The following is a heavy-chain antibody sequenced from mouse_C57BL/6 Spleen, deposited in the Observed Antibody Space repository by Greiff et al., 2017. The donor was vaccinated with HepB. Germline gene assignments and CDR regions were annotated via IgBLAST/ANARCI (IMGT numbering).Heavy chain of an antibody. D-gene: IGHD1-1*01. CDR3: AGGYYGSSFYAMDY. V-gene: IGHV2-9-1*01. J-gene: IGHJ4*01. CDR2: IWTGGGT. CDR1: GFSLTSYA. Sequence: VQLVESGPGLVAPSQSLSITCTVSGFSLTSYAISWVRQPPGKGLEWLGVIWTGGGTNYNSALKSRLSISKDNSKSQVFLKMNSLQTDDTARYYCAGGYYGSSFYAMDYWGQGTSVTVSS.